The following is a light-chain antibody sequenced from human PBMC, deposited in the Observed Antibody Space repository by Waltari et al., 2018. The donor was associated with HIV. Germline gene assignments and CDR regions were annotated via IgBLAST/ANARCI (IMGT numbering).Light chain of an antibody. V-gene: IGKV4-1*01. Sequence: IMTQSSDSLDLSLGERATINCKSSQSVLYSSNNNNYLAWYQQKPGQPPKLLIYWASTRESGVPDRFSGSGSGTDFTLTISSLQAEDVAIYYCQQYYNTPLTFGGGTRVGIK. CDR2: WAS. CDR3: QQYYNTPLT. J-gene: IGKJ4*01. CDR1: QSVLYSSNNNNY.